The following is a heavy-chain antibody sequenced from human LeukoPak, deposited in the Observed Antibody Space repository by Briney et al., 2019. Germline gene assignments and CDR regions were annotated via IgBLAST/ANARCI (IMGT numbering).Heavy chain of an antibody. CDR1: GASIYWTAHY. CDR2: IFYSGST. D-gene: IGHD1-26*01. Sequence: SESLSLTCSVSGASIYWTAHYWGWVRQTPGQGLEWIGTIFYSGSTYYSPSLKSRVIISVDTSKNEFSLQLTSVTAADRAVYYCARHLDSGTSMDAFDTWGQGTLVTVST. J-gene: IGHJ3*02. V-gene: IGHV4-39*01. CDR3: ARHLDSGTSMDAFDT.